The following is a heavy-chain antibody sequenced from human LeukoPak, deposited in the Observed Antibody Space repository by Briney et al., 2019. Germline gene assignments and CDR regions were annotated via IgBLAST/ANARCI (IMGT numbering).Heavy chain of an antibody. CDR2: IIPILGIA. CDR3: ARTDVDIVATIDYYFDY. J-gene: IGHJ4*02. Sequence: SVKVSCKASGGTFSSYAISWVRQAPGQGLEWMGRIIPILGIANYAQKFQGRVTITADKSTSTAYMELSSLRSEDTAVYYCARTDVDIVATIDYYFDYWGQGTLVTVSS. V-gene: IGHV1-69*04. D-gene: IGHD5-12*01. CDR1: GGTFSSYA.